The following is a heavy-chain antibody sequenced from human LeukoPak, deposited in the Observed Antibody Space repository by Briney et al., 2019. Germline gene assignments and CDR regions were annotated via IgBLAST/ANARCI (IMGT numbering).Heavy chain of an antibody. CDR2: IKQDGRAK. D-gene: IGHD6-6*01. Sequence: PGGSLRLSCAASGFTFSNYWMSWGRQAPGKGLEWVANIKQDGRAKYYVDSVKGRFTISRDNVKNSLYLQMNCLRAEDTAIYYCAREGAYSSSSDVDYWGQGTLVTVSS. J-gene: IGHJ4*02. V-gene: IGHV3-7*01. CDR1: GFTFSNYW. CDR3: AREGAYSSSSDVDY.